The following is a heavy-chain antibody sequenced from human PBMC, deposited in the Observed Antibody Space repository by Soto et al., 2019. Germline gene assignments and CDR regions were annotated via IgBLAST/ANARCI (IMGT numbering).Heavy chain of an antibody. Sequence: GGSLRLSCAASGFNFKKFAMGWVRQAPGEGLEWVSGISCCGGSTFYAASVKVRLSLARDDSKNTLSLQLNSLRVEDTAHYYCAKADGEQWLLPHLDNWGEGTQVTVSS. CDR2: ISCCGGST. D-gene: IGHD6-19*01. CDR3: AKADGEQWLLPHLDN. V-gene: IGHV3-23*01. CDR1: GFNFKKFA. J-gene: IGHJ1*01.